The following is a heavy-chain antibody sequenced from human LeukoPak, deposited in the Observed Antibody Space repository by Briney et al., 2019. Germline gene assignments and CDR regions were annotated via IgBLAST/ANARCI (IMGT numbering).Heavy chain of an antibody. CDR3: AKSRGWMLSSTVDY. Sequence: PGGSLRLSCAASGFTFSSYGMHWVRQAPGKGLEWVAVISYDGSNKYYADSVKGRFTISRDNSKNTLYLQMNSLRAEDTAVYYCAKSRGWMLSSTVDYWGQGTLVTVSS. CDR2: ISYDGSNK. J-gene: IGHJ4*02. V-gene: IGHV3-30*18. CDR1: GFTFSSYG. D-gene: IGHD6-19*01.